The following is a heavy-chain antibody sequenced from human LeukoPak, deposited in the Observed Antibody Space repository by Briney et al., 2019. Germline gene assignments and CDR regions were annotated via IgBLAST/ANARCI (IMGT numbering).Heavy chain of an antibody. CDR3: ARSSGRSPFDM. D-gene: IGHD6-19*01. CDR2: MSYDGSNK. J-gene: IGHJ3*02. CDR1: GFTFSTYA. V-gene: IGHV3-30-3*01. Sequence: GGSLRLSCAASGFTFSTYAMHWVRQAPGKGLEWVAVMSYDGSNKYYADSVKGRFTISRDNSKSTLYLQMNSLRADDTAVYYCARSSGRSPFDMWGQGTMVTVSS.